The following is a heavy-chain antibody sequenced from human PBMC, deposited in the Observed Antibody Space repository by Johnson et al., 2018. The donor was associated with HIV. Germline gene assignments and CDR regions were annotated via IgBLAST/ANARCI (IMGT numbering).Heavy chain of an antibody. CDR1: GFTFSSYA. D-gene: IGHD6-6*01. CDR2: ILYDGSNK. Sequence: QVQLVESGGGVVQPGRSLRLSCAASGFTFSSYAMYWVRQAPGKGLEWVAGILYDGSNKYYADSVKGRFTISRDNSKNTLYLQMNSLRVEDTAVYYCARVEQLGAFDIWGQGTMVTVSS. CDR3: ARVEQLGAFDI. V-gene: IGHV3-30-3*01. J-gene: IGHJ3*02.